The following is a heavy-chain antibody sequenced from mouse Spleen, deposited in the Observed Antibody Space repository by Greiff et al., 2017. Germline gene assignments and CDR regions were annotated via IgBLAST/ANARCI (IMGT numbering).Heavy chain of an antibody. CDR2: INYDGSST. CDR3: ARADSWFAY. Sequence: EVQRVESEGGLVQPGSSMKLSCTASGFTFSDYYMAWVRQVPEKGLEWVANINYDGSSTYYLDSLKSRFIISRDNAKNILYLQMSSLKSEDTATYYCARADSWFAYWGQGTLVTVSA. J-gene: IGHJ3*01. CDR1: GFTFSDYY. D-gene: IGHD2-4*01. V-gene: IGHV5-16*01.